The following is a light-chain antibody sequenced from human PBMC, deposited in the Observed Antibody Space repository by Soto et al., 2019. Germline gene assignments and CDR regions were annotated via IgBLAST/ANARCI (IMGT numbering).Light chain of an antibody. Sequence: EIVMTQSPATLSVSPGERATLSCRASQSVTTSLAWYQQKPGQAPRLLIYAASTRATDIPARFSGSGSGTEFTLTISNLQSEDFVVYYCQQYNNWPSTFGQGTKVDIK. CDR1: QSVTTS. CDR2: AAS. V-gene: IGKV3-15*01. CDR3: QQYNNWPST. J-gene: IGKJ1*01.